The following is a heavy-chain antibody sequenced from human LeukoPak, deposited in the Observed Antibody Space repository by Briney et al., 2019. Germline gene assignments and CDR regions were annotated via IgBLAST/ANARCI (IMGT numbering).Heavy chain of an antibody. CDR3: ARADWDTAMIDY. Sequence: KPGGSLRLSCAASGFTFSSYSMNWVRQAPGKGLEWVSSISSSSSYIYYADSVKGRFTISRDNAKKSLYLQMNSLRAEDTAVYYCARADWDTAMIDYWGQGTLVTVSS. V-gene: IGHV3-21*01. D-gene: IGHD5-18*01. J-gene: IGHJ4*02. CDR2: ISSSSSYI. CDR1: GFTFSSYS.